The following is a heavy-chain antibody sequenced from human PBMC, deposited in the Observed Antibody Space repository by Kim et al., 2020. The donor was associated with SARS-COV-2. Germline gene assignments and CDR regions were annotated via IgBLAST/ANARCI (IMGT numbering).Heavy chain of an antibody. Sequence: SETLSLTCAVYGGSFSGYYWSWIRQPPGKGLEWIGEINHSGSTNYNPSLKSRVTISVDTSKNQFSLKLSSVTAADTAVYYCARGPIAARPKGDAFDIWGQGTMVTVSS. D-gene: IGHD6-6*01. CDR2: INHSGST. CDR1: GGSFSGYY. J-gene: IGHJ3*02. V-gene: IGHV4-34*01. CDR3: ARGPIAARPKGDAFDI.